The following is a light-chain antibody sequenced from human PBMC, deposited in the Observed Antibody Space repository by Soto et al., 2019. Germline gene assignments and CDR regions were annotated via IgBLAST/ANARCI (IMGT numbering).Light chain of an antibody. CDR1: QSVSSSY. V-gene: IGKV3-20*01. Sequence: EIVLTQSPGTLSLSPGERATLSCRASQSVSSSYVAWYQQKPGQAPRLLMYGASSRATGIPDRFSGSGSGTDFTLTISRLEPEDFAVYYCQQYGSSRTFGQGTKLEIK. CDR3: QQYGSSRT. CDR2: GAS. J-gene: IGKJ2*02.